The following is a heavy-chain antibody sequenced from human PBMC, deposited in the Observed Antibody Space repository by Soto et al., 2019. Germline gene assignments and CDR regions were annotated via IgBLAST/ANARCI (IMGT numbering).Heavy chain of an antibody. CDR1: GGTFNTYA. CDR2: ISPMFCAA. J-gene: IGHJ4*02. CDR3: ASEVQGHTSDFDY. Sequence: QVQLVQSGAEMKKPGSSVKVSCQSSGGTFNTYAMNWVRQAPGQGPEWMGDISPMFCAANYAPKFQGRVTTTADDSTGTSYMQLSSMTSEYTGLYFCASEVQGHTSDFDYWGQGALVPVSS. V-gene: IGHV1-69*19.